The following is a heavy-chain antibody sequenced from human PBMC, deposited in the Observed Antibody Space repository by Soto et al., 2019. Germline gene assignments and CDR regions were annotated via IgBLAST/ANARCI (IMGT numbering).Heavy chain of an antibody. CDR1: GYTFTGYY. V-gene: IGHV1-2*02. D-gene: IGHD6-6*01. J-gene: IGHJ4*02. Sequence: ASVKVSCKASGYTFTGYYMHWVRQAPGQGLEWMGWINPNSGDTNYAQKFQGRVTMTRDTSISTAYMELSRLRSDDTAVYYCARDSSSSLPFDYWGQGTLVTVSS. CDR3: ARDSSSSLPFDY. CDR2: INPNSGDT.